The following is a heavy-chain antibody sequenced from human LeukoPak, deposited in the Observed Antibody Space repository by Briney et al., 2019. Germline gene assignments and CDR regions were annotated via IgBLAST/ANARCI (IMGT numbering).Heavy chain of an antibody. CDR1: GFTFDDYA. D-gene: IGHD6-19*01. Sequence: GGSLRLSCAAPGFTFDDYAMHWVRQAPGKGLEWVSGISWNSGSIGYADSVKGRFTISRDNAKNSLYLQMNSLRAEDMALYYCAKGYSSGWYYFDYWGQGTLVTVSS. CDR3: AKGYSSGWYYFDY. J-gene: IGHJ4*02. V-gene: IGHV3-9*03. CDR2: ISWNSGSI.